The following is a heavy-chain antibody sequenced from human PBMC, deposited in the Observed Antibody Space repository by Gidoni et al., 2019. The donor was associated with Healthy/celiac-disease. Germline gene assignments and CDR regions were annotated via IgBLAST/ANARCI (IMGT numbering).Heavy chain of an antibody. J-gene: IGHJ6*03. CDR2: IWYDGSNK. CDR1: GFTFSSYG. Sequence: QVQLVESGGGVVQPGRSLRLSCAASGFTFSSYGMHWFRQAPGKGLEWVAVIWYDGSNKYYADSVKGRFTISRDNSKNTLYLQMNSLRAEDTAVEYCARDAHFYMDVWGKGTTVTVSS. V-gene: IGHV3-33*01. CDR3: ARDAHFYMDV.